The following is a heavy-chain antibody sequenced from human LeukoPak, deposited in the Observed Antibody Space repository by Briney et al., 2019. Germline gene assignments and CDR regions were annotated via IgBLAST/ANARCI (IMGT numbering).Heavy chain of an antibody. CDR3: ARIAVAGTDFDY. V-gene: IGHV4-39*07. CDR2: IYCSGST. CDR1: GGSISSSSYY. J-gene: IGHJ4*02. D-gene: IGHD6-19*01. Sequence: SETLSLTCTVSGGSISSSSYYWGWIRQPPGKGLEWIGSIYCSGSTYYNPSLKSRVTISVDTSKNQFSLKLSSVTAADTAVYYCARIAVAGTDFDYWGQGTLVTVSS.